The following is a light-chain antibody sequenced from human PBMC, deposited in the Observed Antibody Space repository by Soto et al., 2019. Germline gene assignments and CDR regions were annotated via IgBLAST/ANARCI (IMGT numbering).Light chain of an antibody. V-gene: IGKV3D-20*02. CDR2: GAS. CDR1: QSVSSNY. CDR3: QQRSIWPLT. J-gene: IGKJ5*01. Sequence: EIVLTQSPGTLSLSPGERATLSCRASQSVSSNYLAWYQLKPGQAPRLLIYGASSRATGIPDRFSGSGSGTDFTLTISSLEAEDFAVYYCQQRSIWPLTFGQGTRLAIK.